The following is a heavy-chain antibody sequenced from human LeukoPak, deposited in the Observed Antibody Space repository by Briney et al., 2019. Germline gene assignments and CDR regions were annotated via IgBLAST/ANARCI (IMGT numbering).Heavy chain of an antibody. CDR1: GFTFSSYA. CDR2: ISDSGGST. J-gene: IGHJ4*02. Sequence: PGGSLRLSCAASGFTFSSYAMSWVRQAPGKGLEWVSAISDSGGSTFYADSVKGRFTMSRDNSRNTLYLQMNSLRADDTAVYYCAKIGLYSNSFDYWGQGTLVTVSS. V-gene: IGHV3-23*01. CDR3: AKIGLYSNSFDY. D-gene: IGHD4-11*01.